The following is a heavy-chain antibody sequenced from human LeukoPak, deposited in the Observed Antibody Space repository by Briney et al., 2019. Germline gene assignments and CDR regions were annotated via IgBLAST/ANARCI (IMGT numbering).Heavy chain of an antibody. V-gene: IGHV1-3*01. J-gene: IGHJ6*02. CDR1: GYTFTSYA. Sequence: ASVKVSCKASGYTFTSYAMHWVRQAPGQRLEWMGWINAGNGNTKYSQKFQGRVTITADESTSTAYMELSSLRSEDTAVYYCAASIAAAGGYYYYYYGMDVWGQGTTVTVSS. D-gene: IGHD6-13*01. CDR3: AASIAAAGGYYYYYYGMDV. CDR2: INAGNGNT.